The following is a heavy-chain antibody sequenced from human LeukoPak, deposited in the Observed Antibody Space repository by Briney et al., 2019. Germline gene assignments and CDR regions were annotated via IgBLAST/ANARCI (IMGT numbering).Heavy chain of an antibody. CDR1: GFTFSNAW. CDR3: ARTYSNYVY. J-gene: IGHJ4*02. CDR2: IKQGGSEK. V-gene: IGHV3-7*03. Sequence: GGSLRLSCAASGFTFSNAWMSWVRQAPGKGLEWVANIKQGGSEKYYVDSVKGRFTISRDNAKNSLYLQMNSLRAEDTAVYYCARTYSNYVYWGQGTLVTVSS. D-gene: IGHD4-11*01.